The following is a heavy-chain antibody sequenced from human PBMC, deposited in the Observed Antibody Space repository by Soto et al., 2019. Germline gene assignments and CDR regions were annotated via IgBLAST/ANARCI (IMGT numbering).Heavy chain of an antibody. Sequence: SETLSLTSALYAGSFTDYYWSWICQPPGSGLEWSGEITHTGGIDSNPSLDSHATISVDTTKNQFSLKLSSVTTADTALYYCARGRQRPSAAYKGHGYYGMDVWGQGTTVTVSS. CDR1: AGSFTDYY. CDR3: ARGRQRPSAAYKGHGYYGMDV. V-gene: IGHV4-34*01. CDR2: ITHTGGI. J-gene: IGHJ6*02. D-gene: IGHD2-2*01.